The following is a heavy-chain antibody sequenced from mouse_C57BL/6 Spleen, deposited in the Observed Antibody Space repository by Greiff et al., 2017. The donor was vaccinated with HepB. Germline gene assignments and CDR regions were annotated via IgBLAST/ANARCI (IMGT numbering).Heavy chain of an antibody. CDR1: GYTFTSYW. V-gene: IGHV1-69*01. D-gene: IGHD4-1*01. CDR2: IDPSDSYT. CDR3: ARANWAYFDY. Sequence: VQLQESGAELVMPGASVKLSCKASGYTFTSYWMHWVKQRPGQGLEWIGEIDPSDSYTNYNQKFKGKSTLTVDKSSRTAYMQLSSLTSEDSAVYYCARANWAYFDYWGQGTTLTVSS. J-gene: IGHJ2*01.